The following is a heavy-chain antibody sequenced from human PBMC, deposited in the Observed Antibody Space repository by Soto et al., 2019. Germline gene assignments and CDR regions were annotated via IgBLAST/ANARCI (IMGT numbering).Heavy chain of an antibody. CDR2: IYYSGST. V-gene: IGHV4-59*01. CDR1: GGSISSYY. Sequence: PSDTLSLTCTVSGGSISSYYWSWIRQPPGKGLEWIGYIYYSGSTNYNPSLKSRVTISVDTSKNQFSLKLSSVTAADTAVYYCARDEGDGMDVWGQGTTVTVSS. D-gene: IGHD3-16*01. J-gene: IGHJ6*02. CDR3: ARDEGDGMDV.